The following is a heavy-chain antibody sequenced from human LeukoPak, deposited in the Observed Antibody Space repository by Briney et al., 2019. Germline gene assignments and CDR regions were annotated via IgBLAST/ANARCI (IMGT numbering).Heavy chain of an antibody. D-gene: IGHD6-19*01. CDR2: INPNSGGT. V-gene: IGHV1-2*02. CDR3: ARARVPIAVAGLYYFDY. Sequence: ASVKVSCKASGYTFTGYYMHWVRQAPGQGLEWMGWINPNSGGTNYAQKFQGRVTMTRDTSISTAYMELSRLRSDDTAVYYCARARVPIAVAGLYYFDYWGQGALVTVSS. J-gene: IGHJ4*02. CDR1: GYTFTGYY.